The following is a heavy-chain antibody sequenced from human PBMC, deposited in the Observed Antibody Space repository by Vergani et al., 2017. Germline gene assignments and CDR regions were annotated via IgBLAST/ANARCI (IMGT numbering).Heavy chain of an antibody. CDR3: ATQSYYYDSSGYYHYYYYYGMDV. Sequence: QVQLQESGPGLVKPSGTLSLTCAVSGGSISSSNWWSWVRQPPGKGLEWIGEIYHSGSTNYNPSLKSRVTISVDKSKNQFSLKLSSVTAADTAVYYCATQSYYYDSSGYYHYYYYYGMDVWGQGTTVTVSS. CDR1: GGSISSSNW. J-gene: IGHJ6*02. CDR2: IYHSGST. D-gene: IGHD3-22*01. V-gene: IGHV4-4*02.